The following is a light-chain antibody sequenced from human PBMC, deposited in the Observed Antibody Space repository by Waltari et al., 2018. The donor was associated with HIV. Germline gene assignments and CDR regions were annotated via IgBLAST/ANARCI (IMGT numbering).Light chain of an antibody. CDR3: QQSYKIPRT. J-gene: IGKJ4*01. V-gene: IGKV1-39*01. Sequence: DIQMTQSPSSLSASVGDTVTITCRASQRIDTSLNWYQHKPGQAPQLLIYAAFNLQSGVPSRFTGGGLGTEVTLTSNTLQVEDFATYYCQQSYKIPRTFGGGTKLEIK. CDR2: AAF. CDR1: QRIDTS.